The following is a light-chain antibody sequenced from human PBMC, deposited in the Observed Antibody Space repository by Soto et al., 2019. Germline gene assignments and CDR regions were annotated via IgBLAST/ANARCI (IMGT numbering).Light chain of an antibody. Sequence: EIVMTQSPATLSVSPGERATLSCRASQSVSSNLAWYQQKPGQAPRLLIYGASTRATGIPARFSGSGSGTDFSLTISRLEPEDFAVYYCQQYGSSLWTFGQGTKVDIK. CDR1: QSVSSN. CDR3: QQYGSSLWT. J-gene: IGKJ1*01. CDR2: GAS. V-gene: IGKV3-15*01.